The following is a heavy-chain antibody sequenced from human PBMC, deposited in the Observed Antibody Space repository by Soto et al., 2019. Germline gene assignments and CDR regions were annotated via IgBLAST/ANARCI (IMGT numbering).Heavy chain of an antibody. CDR2: IYYSGST. V-gene: IGHV4-31*01. D-gene: IGHD7-27*01. CDR3: ARDFKLTDDYYYYYGMDV. CDR1: GGSISSGGYY. J-gene: IGHJ6*02. Sequence: SETLSLTCTVSGGSISSGGYYWSWIRQHPGKGLEWIGYIYYSGSTYYKPSLKSQVTISVDTSKNQISLKLSSVTAADTAVYYCARDFKLTDDYYYYYGMDVWGQGTTVTVS.